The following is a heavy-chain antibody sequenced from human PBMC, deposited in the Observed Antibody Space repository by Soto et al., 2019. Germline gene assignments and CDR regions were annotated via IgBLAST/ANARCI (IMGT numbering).Heavy chain of an antibody. D-gene: IGHD2-21*02. V-gene: IGHV4-59*01. CDR3: ARDLWGYCGADCYPLDV. CDR2: MYNTGST. J-gene: IGHJ6*02. Sequence: QVRLQESGPGLVKPSETLSLTCTVSGGSISSYYWSWIRQPPGKGLEWIGYMYNTGSTIYNPSLKIHITISVDTSKNQFSLKLSSVTAADTAVYYCARDLWGYCGADCYPLDVWGQGTTVTVSS. CDR1: GGSISSYY.